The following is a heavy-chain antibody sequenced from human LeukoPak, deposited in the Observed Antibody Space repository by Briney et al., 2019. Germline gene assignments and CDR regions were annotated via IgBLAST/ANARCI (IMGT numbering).Heavy chain of an antibody. CDR1: GGSISSGDYY. CDR2: IYYSGST. V-gene: IGHV4-30-4*01. D-gene: IGHD6-13*01. CDR3: ASYSSSSWYANFDY. J-gene: IGHJ4*02. Sequence: SQTLSLTCTVSGGSISSGDYYWSWIPQPPGKGLEWIGYIYYSGSTYYNPSLKSRVTISVDTSKNQFSLKLSSVTAADTAVYYCASYSSSSWYANFDYWGQGTLVTVSS.